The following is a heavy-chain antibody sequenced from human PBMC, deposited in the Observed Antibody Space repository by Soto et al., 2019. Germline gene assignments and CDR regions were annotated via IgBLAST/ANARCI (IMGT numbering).Heavy chain of an antibody. CDR3: ARRSVYNDILTGYYVRTQFDY. CDR2: IYYSGST. J-gene: IGHJ4*02. V-gene: IGHV4-39*01. CDR1: GGSISSSSYY. D-gene: IGHD3-9*01. Sequence: SETLSLTCTVSGGSISSSSYYWGWIRQPPGKGLEWIGSIYYSGSTYYNPSLKSRVTISVDTSKNQFSLKLSSVTAADTAVYYCARRSVYNDILTGYYVRTQFDYWGQGTLVTVSS.